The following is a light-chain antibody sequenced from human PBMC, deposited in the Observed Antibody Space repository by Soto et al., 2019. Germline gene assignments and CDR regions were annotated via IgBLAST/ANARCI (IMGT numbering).Light chain of an antibody. J-gene: IGLJ2*01. CDR3: SSYAGSNNLV. Sequence: QSALTQPPSASGSPGQSVTIPCTGTSSDVGGYNSVSWYQQHPGKVPKLMIYEVSKRPSGVPDRFSGSKSGNTASLTVSGLQAEDEADYYCSSYAGSNNLVFGGGTKLNVL. CDR2: EVS. CDR1: SSDVGGYNS. V-gene: IGLV2-8*01.